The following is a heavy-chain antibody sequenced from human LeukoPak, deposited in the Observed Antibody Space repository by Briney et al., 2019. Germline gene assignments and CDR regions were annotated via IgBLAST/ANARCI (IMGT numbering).Heavy chain of an antibody. J-gene: IGHJ4*02. V-gene: IGHV3-30*18. CDR2: ISYDGSNK. CDR1: GFTFSSYG. D-gene: IGHD1-26*01. Sequence: PGGSLRLSCAASGFTFSSYGMHWVRQAPGKGLEWVAVISYDGSNKYYADSVKGRFTISRDNSKNTLYLQMNSLRAEDTAVYYCAKATGELPLNYWGQGTLVTVSS. CDR3: AKATGELPLNY.